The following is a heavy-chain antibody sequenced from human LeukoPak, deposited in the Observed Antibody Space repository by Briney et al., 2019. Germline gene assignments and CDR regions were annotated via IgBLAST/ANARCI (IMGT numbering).Heavy chain of an antibody. CDR2: ISHDGSNK. Sequence: GGSLRLSCAASGFTFSGYGMHWVRQAPGKGLEWVAVISHDGSNKYYADSVKGRFTISRDNSKNTLYLQMNSLRAEDTAVYYCARDHGMYYGSGSYPCNLYGMDVWGQGTTVTVSS. J-gene: IGHJ6*02. CDR3: ARDHGMYYGSGSYPCNLYGMDV. V-gene: IGHV3-30-3*01. CDR1: GFTFSGYG. D-gene: IGHD3-10*01.